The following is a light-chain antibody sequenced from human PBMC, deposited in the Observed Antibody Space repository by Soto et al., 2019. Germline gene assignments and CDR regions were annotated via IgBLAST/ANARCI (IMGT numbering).Light chain of an antibody. J-gene: IGKJ4*02. V-gene: IGKV1-5*01. CDR3: QQFNSYPLT. CDR1: QSISSR. CDR2: DAS. Sequence: DIQMTQSPSTLSAFVGDRVTITCRASQSISSRLAWYQQKPGKAPKFLIYDASSLESGVPSRFSGSGSGTQFTLTISSLQPDDSATYYCQQFNSYPLTFGRGTKVEIK.